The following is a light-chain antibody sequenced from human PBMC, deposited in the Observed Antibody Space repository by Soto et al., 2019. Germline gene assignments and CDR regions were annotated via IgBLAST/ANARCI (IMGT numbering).Light chain of an antibody. V-gene: IGKV3-15*01. CDR1: QSINSK. CDR2: GAS. Sequence: IVITQSATTLSVSTGETATLSCMGSQSINSKLAWYQQKPGQAPRLLIYGASTRATGIPVRFSGSGSGTEFTLTITSLQSEDFAVYYCQEYNNWRPITFGGGTKVDI. CDR3: QEYNNWRPIT. J-gene: IGKJ4*01.